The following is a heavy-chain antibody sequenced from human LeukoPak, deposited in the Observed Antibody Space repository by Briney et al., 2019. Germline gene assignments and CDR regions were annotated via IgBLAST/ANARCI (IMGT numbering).Heavy chain of an antibody. CDR1: GFPFSTYW. V-gene: IGHV3-7*01. CDR3: ATDRGYSTFDY. J-gene: IGHJ4*02. CDR2: INQDGRTI. D-gene: IGHD6-13*01. Sequence: GGSLRLSCAASGFPFSTYWMNWIRQAPGKGLEWVANINQDGRTINYGDPVKGRFTISRDNARNSLYLQMTSLRAEDTALYYCATDRGYSTFDYWGQGTLVTVSS.